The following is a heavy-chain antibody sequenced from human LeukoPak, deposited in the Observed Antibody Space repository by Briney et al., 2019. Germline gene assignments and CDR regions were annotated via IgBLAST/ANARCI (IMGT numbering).Heavy chain of an antibody. CDR1: GFTFNHYG. V-gene: IGHV3-NL1*01. D-gene: IGHD1-26*01. CDR2: IYAGGSGSA. Sequence: GRSLRLSCAASGFTFNHYGIHWVRQAPGKGLEWVSLIYAGGSGSAYYADSVKGRFTGSRHDSKNTLDLQMNSLKPDDTAVYYCLRQGVGSPPRWGQGTLVTVSS. J-gene: IGHJ4*02. CDR3: LRQGVGSPPR.